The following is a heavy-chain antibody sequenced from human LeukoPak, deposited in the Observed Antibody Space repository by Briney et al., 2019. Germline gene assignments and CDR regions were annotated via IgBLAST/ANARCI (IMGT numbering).Heavy chain of an antibody. D-gene: IGHD4-23*01. CDR3: ARKPRTTVEDY. J-gene: IGHJ4*02. Sequence: ASVKVSCKASGYTFTSYGFSWVRQPPGHGLEWMGWIAAYNSDTNYAQMFQGRATMTTDTSTSTAYMELRSLRFDDTAVYYCARKPRTTVEDYWGQGTLVTVSS. CDR2: IAAYNSDT. V-gene: IGHV1-18*01. CDR1: GYTFTSYG.